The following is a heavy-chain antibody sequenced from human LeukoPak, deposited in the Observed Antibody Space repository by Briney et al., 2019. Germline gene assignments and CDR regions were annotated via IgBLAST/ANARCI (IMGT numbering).Heavy chain of an antibody. J-gene: IGHJ4*02. CDR1: GFTVSSNF. CDR2: IYSGGST. Sequence: GGSLGLSCAASGFTVSSNFMSWVRQAPGKGLEWVSVIYSGGSTYYADSVKGRFTISRDNSKNTLYLQMNSLRVEDTAVYYCALGLVTDYWGQGTLVTVSS. CDR3: ALGLVTDY. D-gene: IGHD3-9*01. V-gene: IGHV3-66*01.